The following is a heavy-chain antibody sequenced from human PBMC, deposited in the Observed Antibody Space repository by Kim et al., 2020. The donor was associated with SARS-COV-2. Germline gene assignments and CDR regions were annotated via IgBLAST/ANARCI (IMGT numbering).Heavy chain of an antibody. Sequence: GGSLRLSCAASGFTFSSYSINWVRQATGKGLEWVSSISGGSSYIYYADSVKGRFTISRDNAKNSLYLQMNSLTAEDTAVYYFARAPVAGISFVDYWGQGT. CDR1: GFTFSSYS. J-gene: IGHJ4*02. CDR3: ARAPVAGISFVDY. D-gene: IGHD6-19*01. CDR2: ISGGSSYI. V-gene: IGHV3-21*01.